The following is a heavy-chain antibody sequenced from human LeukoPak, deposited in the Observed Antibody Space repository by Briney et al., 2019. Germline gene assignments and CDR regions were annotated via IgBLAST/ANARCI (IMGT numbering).Heavy chain of an antibody. Sequence: SETLSLTCTVSGYSISSGYFWGWIRQPPGKGLEWIGSIYHSGSTYYNPSLKSRVTISVDTSKNQFSLKLRSVTAADTAVYYCARRFGRKFGERFYYYHYMDVWGKGTTVTISS. CDR2: IYHSGST. J-gene: IGHJ6*03. V-gene: IGHV4-38-2*02. CDR1: GYSISSGYF. D-gene: IGHD3-10*01. CDR3: ARRFGRKFGERFYYYHYMDV.